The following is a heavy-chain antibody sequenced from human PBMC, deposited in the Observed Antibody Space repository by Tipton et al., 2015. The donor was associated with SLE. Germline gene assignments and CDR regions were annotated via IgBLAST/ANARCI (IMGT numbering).Heavy chain of an antibody. J-gene: IGHJ4*02. Sequence: TLSLTCIVSGGSISNSDYYWGWIRQPPGKGLEWIGKIYYSGSTYSNPSLKSRVAISVDTSRNQFSLKLRSVTAADTAVYYCARLWTDWTFDYWGQGTLVTVSS. CDR3: ARLWTDWTFDY. V-gene: IGHV4-39*01. CDR1: GGSISNSDYY. CDR2: IYYSGST. D-gene: IGHD3/OR15-3a*01.